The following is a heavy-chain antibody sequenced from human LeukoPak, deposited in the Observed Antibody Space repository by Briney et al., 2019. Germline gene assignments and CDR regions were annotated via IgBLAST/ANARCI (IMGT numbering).Heavy chain of an antibody. J-gene: IGHJ4*02. V-gene: IGHV1-69*05. CDR2: IIPIFGTA. D-gene: IGHD2-8*01. Sequence: ASVKVSCKASGGTFSSYAISWVRQAPGQGLEWMGGIIPIFGTANYAQKFQGRDTITTDESTSTAYMELSSLRSEDTAVYYCARDKGPNGGFDYWGQGTLVTVSS. CDR3: ARDKGPNGGFDY. CDR1: GGTFSSYA.